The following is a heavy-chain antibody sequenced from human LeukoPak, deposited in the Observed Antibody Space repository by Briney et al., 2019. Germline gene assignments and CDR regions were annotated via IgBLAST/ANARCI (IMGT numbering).Heavy chain of an antibody. D-gene: IGHD4-17*01. Sequence: PGGSLRLSCAASGFTFSSYSMNWVRQAPGKGLEWVSYISSSSTIYYADSVKGRFTISRDNAKNSLYLQMSSLRAEDTAVYYCARAVHYGERLDYWGQGTLVTVSS. CDR3: ARAVHYGERLDY. CDR2: ISSSSTI. V-gene: IGHV3-48*01. CDR1: GFTFSSYS. J-gene: IGHJ4*02.